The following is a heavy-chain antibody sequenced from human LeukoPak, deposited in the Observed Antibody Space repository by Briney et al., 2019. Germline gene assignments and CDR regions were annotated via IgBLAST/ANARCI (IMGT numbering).Heavy chain of an antibody. V-gene: IGHV3-7*01. Sequence: GGSLRLSCAASGFTFSSYWMSWVRQAPGKGLEWVANIKQDGSEKYYVDSVKGRFTISRDNAKNSLYLQMNSLRAEDTAVYYCARDDSDSSSWYDDAFDIWGQGTMVTVSS. CDR1: GFTFSSYW. J-gene: IGHJ3*02. CDR3: ARDDSDSSSWYDDAFDI. CDR2: IKQDGSEK. D-gene: IGHD6-13*01.